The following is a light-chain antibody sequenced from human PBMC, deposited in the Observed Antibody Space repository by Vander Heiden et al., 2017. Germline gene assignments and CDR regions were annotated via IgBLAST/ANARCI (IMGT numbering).Light chain of an antibody. CDR3: QQYNSYST. V-gene: IGKV1-5*03. CDR2: KAS. J-gene: IGKJ2*01. CDR1: QSISSW. Sequence: DLQMTQSPSTLSASVGDRVTITCRASQSISSWLAWYQQKPGKAPKLLIYKASSLESGVPSRFSGSGSGTEFTLTISSLQPDDFATYYCQQYNSYSTFGQGTKLEI.